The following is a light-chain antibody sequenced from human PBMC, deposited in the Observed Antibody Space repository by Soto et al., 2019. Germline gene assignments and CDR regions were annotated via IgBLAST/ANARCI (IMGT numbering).Light chain of an antibody. CDR3: QQYNNWPPAYT. Sequence: EIVLTQSPATLSLSPGERATLSCRASQSVSSNLAWYQQKAGQAPRLLIYGASTRATGIPERFSGSGSGTEFTLTISSLQPEDFAVYYCQQYNNWPPAYTFGQGTKVDIK. CDR2: GAS. J-gene: IGKJ2*01. CDR1: QSVSSN. V-gene: IGKV3-15*01.